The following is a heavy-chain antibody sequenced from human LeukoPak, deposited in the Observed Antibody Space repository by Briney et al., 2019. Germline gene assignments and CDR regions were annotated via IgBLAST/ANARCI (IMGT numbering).Heavy chain of an antibody. CDR2: ISGSGGST. CDR3: ARTPGGGPYYYYYYMDV. CDR1: GFTFSSYG. J-gene: IGHJ6*03. D-gene: IGHD2-15*01. V-gene: IGHV3-23*01. Sequence: TGGTLRLSCAASGFTFSSYGMSWVRQAPGKGLEWVSAISGSGGSTYYADSVKGRFTISRDNSKNTLYLQMNSLRAEDTAVYYCARTPGGGPYYYYYYMDVWGKGTTVTVSS.